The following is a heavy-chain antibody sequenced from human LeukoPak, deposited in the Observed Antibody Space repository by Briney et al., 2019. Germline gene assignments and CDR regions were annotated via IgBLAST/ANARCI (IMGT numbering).Heavy chain of an antibody. Sequence: SETLSLTCTVSTGSISSSSYYWGWIRQSPGKGLEWIGTVYHSGSTYYNPSLKSRVTISVDTSKNQFSLKLSSVTAADTAVYYCARDREPTTYYDFWSGYYPSYYYYYMDVWGKGTTVTVSS. V-gene: IGHV4-39*07. D-gene: IGHD3-3*01. J-gene: IGHJ6*03. CDR2: VYHSGST. CDR3: ARDREPTTYYDFWSGYYPSYYYYYMDV. CDR1: TGSISSSSYY.